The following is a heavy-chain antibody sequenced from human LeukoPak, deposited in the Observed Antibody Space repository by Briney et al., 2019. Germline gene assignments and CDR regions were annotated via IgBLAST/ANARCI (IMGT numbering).Heavy chain of an antibody. CDR1: RFTFSSYS. V-gene: IGHV3-21*01. CDR2: ISSSSSSI. CDR3: ARASKYYYDSSGYPLDY. Sequence: PGGSLRLSCAASRFTFSSYSMIWVRQAPGKGLERVSSISSSSSSIYYADSVKGRFTISRDNAKNSLYLQMNSLRAEDTAVYYCARASKYYYDSSGYPLDYWGQGTLVTVSS. D-gene: IGHD3-22*01. J-gene: IGHJ4*02.